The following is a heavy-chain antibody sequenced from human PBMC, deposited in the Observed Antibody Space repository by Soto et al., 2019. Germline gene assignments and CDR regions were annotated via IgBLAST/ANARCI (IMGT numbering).Heavy chain of an antibody. V-gene: IGHV4-34*01. D-gene: IGHD3-9*01. CDR1: GGSFSGYY. Sequence: TSETLSLTCAVYGGSFSGYYWSWIRQPPGKGLEWIGEINHSGSTNYNPSLKSRVTISVDTSKNQFSLKLSSVTAADTAVYYCARDVKLRYFRGHGMDVWGQGTTVTVS. CDR3: ARDVKLRYFRGHGMDV. J-gene: IGHJ6*02. CDR2: INHSGST.